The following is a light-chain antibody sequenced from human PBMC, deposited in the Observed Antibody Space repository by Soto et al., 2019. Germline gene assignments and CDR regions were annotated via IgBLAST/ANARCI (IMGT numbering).Light chain of an antibody. CDR1: NNDVGGYKG. CDR3: FSYTRRDTYV. J-gene: IGLJ1*01. CDR2: EVS. V-gene: IGLV2-18*02. Sequence: QSVLTQAPSVAGSPGQSVTISCTGTNNDVGGYKGVSWYQQSPGTAPKPIIYEVSNQPSGVPGRFSGSKSGNTASLTISGLQAEDEADYYCFSYTRRDTYVFGPGTKVT.